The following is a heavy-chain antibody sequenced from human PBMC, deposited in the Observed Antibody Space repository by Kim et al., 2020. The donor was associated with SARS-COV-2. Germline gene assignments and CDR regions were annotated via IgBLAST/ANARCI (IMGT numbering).Heavy chain of an antibody. Sequence: GGSLRLSCAASRFTFNTYWMNWVRQTPGKGLEWVANINQDGSEKSYVDSVRGRFTISRDNVENSLYLQINSLRVDDTAVYYCARGTGPLPGMHVWGQGTTVSVPS. CDR2: INQDGSEK. D-gene: IGHD1-26*01. CDR3: ARGTGPLPGMHV. V-gene: IGHV3-7*01. CDR1: RFTFNTYW. J-gene: IGHJ6*02.